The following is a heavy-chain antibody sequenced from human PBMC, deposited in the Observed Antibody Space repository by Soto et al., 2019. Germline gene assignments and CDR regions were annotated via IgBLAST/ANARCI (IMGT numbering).Heavy chain of an antibody. V-gene: IGHV3-11*01. Sequence: QVQLVESGGALVKPGGSVRLSCIASGFTFSDYYMTWIRQAPGKGLECLSSISSRGSTIYYADSVKGRFTISRDNAKNTLYLQMNSLRAEDTAVYYCARDPVEVAGGDRWGQGTLVTVSS. CDR2: ISSRGSTI. J-gene: IGHJ5*02. D-gene: IGHD6-19*01. CDR3: ARDPVEVAGGDR. CDR1: GFTFSDYY.